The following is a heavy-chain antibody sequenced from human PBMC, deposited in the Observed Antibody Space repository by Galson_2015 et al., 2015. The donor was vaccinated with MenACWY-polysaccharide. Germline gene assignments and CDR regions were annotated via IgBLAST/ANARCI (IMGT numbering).Heavy chain of an antibody. CDR1: GYTFTSYE. CDR3: VRDPYPGARCGPDY. CDR2: MNPNSGTT. D-gene: IGHD2-21*01. Sequence: SVKVSCKASGYTFTSYEINWVRQATGQGLEWMGWMNPNSGTTGFAQKFQGRLTMTRNTSITTAYMELSSLRSEDAAVYHCVRDPYPGARCGPDYWGQGTLVTVSS. V-gene: IGHV1-8*01. J-gene: IGHJ4*02.